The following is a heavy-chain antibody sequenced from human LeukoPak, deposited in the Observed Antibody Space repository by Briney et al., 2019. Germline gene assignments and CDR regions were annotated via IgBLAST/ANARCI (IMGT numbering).Heavy chain of an antibody. CDR1: GYTFTGYY. Sequence: GASVKVSCKASGYTFTGYYMRWVRQAPGQGLEWMGWINPNSGGTNYAQKFQGRVTMTRDTSISTAYMELSRLRSDDTAVYYCATDIDNYDILTGYSYWGQGTLVTVSS. V-gene: IGHV1-2*02. J-gene: IGHJ4*02. D-gene: IGHD3-9*01. CDR3: ATDIDNYDILTGYSY. CDR2: INPNSGGT.